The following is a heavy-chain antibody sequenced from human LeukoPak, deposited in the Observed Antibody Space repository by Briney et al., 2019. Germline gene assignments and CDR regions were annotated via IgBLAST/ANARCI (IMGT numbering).Heavy chain of an antibody. J-gene: IGHJ3*02. CDR2: IGIGDDT. V-gene: IGHV3-13*01. D-gene: IGHD5/OR15-5a*01. CDR3: VRGGIRVSGIDAFDI. Sequence: GGSLRLSCAASGFTFSNYAMSWVRQAPGKGLEWVSAIGIGDDTHYPDSVKGRFTISRENAKNSLYLQMSSLRDGDTAMYYCVRGGIRVSGIDAFDIWGHGTMVTVSS. CDR1: GFTFSNYA.